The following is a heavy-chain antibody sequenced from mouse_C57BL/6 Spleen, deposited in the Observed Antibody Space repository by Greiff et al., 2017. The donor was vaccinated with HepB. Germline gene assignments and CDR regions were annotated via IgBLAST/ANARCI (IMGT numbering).Heavy chain of an antibody. V-gene: IGHV1-63*01. CDR1: GYTFTNYW. J-gene: IGHJ4*01. D-gene: IGHD2-1*01. Sequence: VQLQQSGAELVRPGTSVKMSCKASGYTFTNYWIGWVKQRPGHGLEWIGDIYPGSGYTNYNEKFKGKATLTADKSSSTAYMQFSSLTSEDSAIYYCARFGNVDAMDYWGQGTSVTVSS. CDR3: ARFGNVDAMDY. CDR2: IYPGSGYT.